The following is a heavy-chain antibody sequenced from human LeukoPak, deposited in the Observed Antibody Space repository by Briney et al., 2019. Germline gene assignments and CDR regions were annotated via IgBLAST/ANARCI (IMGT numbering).Heavy chain of an antibody. CDR3: ARVGYCSSTSCYPYYFDY. CDR1: GFTFSSYS. J-gene: IGHJ4*02. CDR2: ISSSSSYI. D-gene: IGHD2-2*01. Sequence: GGSLRLSCAASGFTFSSYSMNWVRQAPGKGLEWVSSISSSSSYIYYADSVKGRFTISRDNAENSLYLQMNSLRAEDTAVYYCARVGYCSSTSCYPYYFDYWGQGTLVTVSS. V-gene: IGHV3-21*01.